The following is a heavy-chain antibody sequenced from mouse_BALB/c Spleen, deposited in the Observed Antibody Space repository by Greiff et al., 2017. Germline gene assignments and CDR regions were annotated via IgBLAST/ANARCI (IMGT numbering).Heavy chain of an antibody. CDR3: ARSTVVNYAMDY. CDR2: ISSGSSTI. J-gene: IGHJ4*01. D-gene: IGHD1-1*01. V-gene: IGHV5-17*02. Sequence: EVQLVESGGGLVQPGGSRKLSCAASGFTFSSFGMHWVRQAPEKGLEWVAYISSGSSTIYYADTVKGRFTISRDNPKNTLFLQMTSLRSEDTAIYYCARSTVVNYAMDYWGQGTSVTVSS. CDR1: GFTFSSFG.